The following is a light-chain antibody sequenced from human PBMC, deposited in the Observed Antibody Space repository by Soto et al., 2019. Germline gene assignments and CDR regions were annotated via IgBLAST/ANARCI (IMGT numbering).Light chain of an antibody. Sequence: EIVLTQSPGTLSLSPVERATLSCMAGQNIHTNLAWYQQKPGQAPRLLFYGASTGATGLPARFSGSGSGTEFTLTINSLQAEDCAVYYXXKYYXWXRTFGQGTRREIK. V-gene: IGKV3-15*01. J-gene: IGKJ5*01. CDR3: XKYYXWXRT. CDR2: GAS. CDR1: QNIHTN.